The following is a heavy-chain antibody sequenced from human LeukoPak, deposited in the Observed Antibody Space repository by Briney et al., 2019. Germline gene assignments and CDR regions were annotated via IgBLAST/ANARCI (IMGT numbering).Heavy chain of an antibody. V-gene: IGHV3-53*04. CDR3: ARRPYYDDSSGYPQEGWYFDL. J-gene: IGHJ2*01. Sequence: GGSLRLSCAASGFTVSSNYMSWVRQAPGKGLEWVSVIYSGGSTYYADSVKGRFTISRHNSKNTLYLQMNSLRAEDTAVYYCARRPYYDDSSGYPQEGWYFDLWGRGTLVTVSS. D-gene: IGHD3-22*01. CDR1: GFTVSSNY. CDR2: IYSGGST.